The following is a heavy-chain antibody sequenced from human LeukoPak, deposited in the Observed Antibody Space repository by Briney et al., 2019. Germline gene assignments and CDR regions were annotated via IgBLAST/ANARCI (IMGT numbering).Heavy chain of an antibody. CDR3: ARVIISTKYYSGMDV. D-gene: IGHD2/OR15-2a*01. CDR2: ISYDGNSK. CDR1: GFTFSTYV. Sequence: GGSLRLSCAASGFTFSTYVIHWVRQTPGKGLEWAALISYDGNSKYYADSVKGRFTISRDNSKNTVYLQMDSLRPEDTAVYYCARVIISTKYYSGMDVWGQGTTVTVSS. V-gene: IGHV3-30*03. J-gene: IGHJ6*02.